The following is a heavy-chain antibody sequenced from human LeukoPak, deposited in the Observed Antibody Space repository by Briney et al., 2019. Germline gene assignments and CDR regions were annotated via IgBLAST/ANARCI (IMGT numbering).Heavy chain of an antibody. CDR1: GGSISSSSYY. J-gene: IGHJ3*02. V-gene: IGHV4-39*01. Sequence: SETLSLTCTVSGGSISSSSYYWGWIRQPSGKGLEWIGSIYYSGSTYYNPSLKSRVTISVDTSKNQFSLKLSSVTAADTAVYYCASPYYYGSGTVDAFDIWGQGTMVTVSS. CDR3: ASPYYYGSGTVDAFDI. CDR2: IYYSGST. D-gene: IGHD3-10*01.